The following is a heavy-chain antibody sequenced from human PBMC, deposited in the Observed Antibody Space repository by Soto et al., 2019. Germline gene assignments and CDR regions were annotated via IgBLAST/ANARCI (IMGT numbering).Heavy chain of an antibody. V-gene: IGHV1-69*02. Sequence: SVKVSCKASGGTFSSYTISWVRQAPGQGLEWMGRIIPILGIANYAQKFQGRVTITVDTSTSTLYMQLSSLRSEDAALYYCARSPYDYDALTGGYLYYMDVWGQGTTVTVSS. J-gene: IGHJ6*03. CDR2: IIPILGIA. D-gene: IGHD3-9*01. CDR1: GGTFSSYT. CDR3: ARSPYDYDALTGGYLYYMDV.